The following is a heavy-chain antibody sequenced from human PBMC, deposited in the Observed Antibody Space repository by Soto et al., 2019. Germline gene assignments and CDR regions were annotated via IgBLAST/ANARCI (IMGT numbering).Heavy chain of an antibody. D-gene: IGHD1-26*01. CDR2: IYYSGST. CDR3: AREGEWELLRDWYFDL. Sequence: QVQLQESGPGLVKPSQTLSLTCTVSGGSISSGGYYWSWIRQHPGKGLEWIGYIYYSGSTYYNPSLKSRVTILVDTSKNQFSLKLSSVTAADTAVYYCAREGEWELLRDWYFDLWGRGTLVTVSS. J-gene: IGHJ2*01. V-gene: IGHV4-31*03. CDR1: GGSISSGGYY.